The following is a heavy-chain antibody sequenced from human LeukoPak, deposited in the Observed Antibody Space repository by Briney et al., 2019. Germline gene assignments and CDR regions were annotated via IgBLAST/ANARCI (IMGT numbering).Heavy chain of an antibody. CDR2: IYYSGST. V-gene: IGHV4-39*07. J-gene: IGHJ4*02. D-gene: IGHD3-22*01. CDR1: GGSISSSNYY. Sequence: SETLSLTCTVSGGSISSSNYYWVWIRQPPGKGLEWIGTIYYSGSTYYNPSLKSRVTISLDTSKSHFSLRLSSVTAADTAVFYCARATYFFGNSGYYPFDYWGQGTLATVSS. CDR3: ARATYFFGNSGYYPFDY.